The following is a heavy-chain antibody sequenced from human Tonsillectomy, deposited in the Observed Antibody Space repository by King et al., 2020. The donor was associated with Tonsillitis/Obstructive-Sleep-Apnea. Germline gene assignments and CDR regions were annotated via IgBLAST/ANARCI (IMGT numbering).Heavy chain of an antibody. V-gene: IGHV4-34*01. CDR2: INHSGST. Sequence: VQLQQWGAGLLKPSETLSLTCAVYGGSFSGYYWSWIRQPPGKGLEWIGEINHSGSTNYNPSLKSRVTISVDTSKNQFSLKLSSVTAADTAVYYCARDPNSHWYFELWGRGTLVTVSS. CDR1: GGSFSGYY. CDR3: ARDPNSHWYFEL. D-gene: IGHD5-24*01. J-gene: IGHJ2*01.